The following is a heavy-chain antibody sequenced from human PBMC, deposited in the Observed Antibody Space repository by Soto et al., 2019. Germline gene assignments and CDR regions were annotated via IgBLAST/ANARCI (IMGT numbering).Heavy chain of an antibody. Sequence: ASVTVSCKASGYTFTSYGIIWVRQAPGQGLEWMGWISAYNGNTNYAQKLQGRVTMTTDTSTSTAYMELRSLRSDDTAVYYCARDSGIAAAGRWFDPWGQGTLVTVSS. J-gene: IGHJ5*02. V-gene: IGHV1-18*01. CDR3: ARDSGIAAAGRWFDP. CDR2: ISAYNGNT. D-gene: IGHD6-13*01. CDR1: GYTFTSYG.